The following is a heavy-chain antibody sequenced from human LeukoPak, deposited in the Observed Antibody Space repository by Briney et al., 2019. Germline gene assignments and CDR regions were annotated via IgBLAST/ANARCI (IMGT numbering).Heavy chain of an antibody. V-gene: IGHV3-30*18. CDR1: GFTFSSYG. CDR2: ISYDGSNK. CDR3: AKDTGGRSGSCLYY. J-gene: IGHJ4*02. Sequence: PGRSLRLSCAASGFTFSSYGMHWVRQAPGKGLEWVAVISYDGSNKYYADSVKGRFTISRDNSKNTLYLQMNSLRAEDTAVYYCAKDTGGRSGSCLYYWGQGTLLTVSS. D-gene: IGHD2-15*01.